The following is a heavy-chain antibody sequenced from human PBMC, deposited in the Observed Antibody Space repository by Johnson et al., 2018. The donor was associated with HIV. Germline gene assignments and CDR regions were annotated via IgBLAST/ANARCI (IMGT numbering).Heavy chain of an antibody. D-gene: IGHD6-19*01. CDR1: GFTVSNNY. J-gene: IGHJ3*02. Sequence: VQLVESGGGLVQPGGSLRLSCAASGFTVSNNYMSWVRQAPGKGLEWVSLIYSGGSTYYADSVKGRFTISRDNSKNKVYLQTNSLRAEDTAVYYCARDREYGLAWGWAFDIWGQGTMVTVSS. CDR2: IYSGGST. CDR3: ARDREYGLAWGWAFDI. V-gene: IGHV3-66*02.